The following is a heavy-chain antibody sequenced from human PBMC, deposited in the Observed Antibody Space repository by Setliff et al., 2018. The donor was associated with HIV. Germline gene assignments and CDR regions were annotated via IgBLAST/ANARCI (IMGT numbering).Heavy chain of an antibody. Sequence: GASVKVSCKASGYTFRSYGISWVRQAPGQGLEWMGWISTYNGNTNYAQKVQGRVTMTTDTSTSTAYMELRSLRSDDTAVYCCARFIAVSGRFDYWGQGTLVTVSS. CDR2: ISTYNGNT. J-gene: IGHJ4*02. CDR1: GYTFRSYG. CDR3: ARFIAVSGRFDY. V-gene: IGHV1-18*01. D-gene: IGHD6-19*01.